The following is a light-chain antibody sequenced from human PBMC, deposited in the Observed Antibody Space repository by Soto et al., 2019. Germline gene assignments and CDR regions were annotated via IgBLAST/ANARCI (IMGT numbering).Light chain of an antibody. Sequence: EIVMTQSPGTLSVSPGERATLSCRASQNVFSNVAWYQQRPGQPPRLLISGASTRATGVSARFSASGSGTDFTLTITSLQSEDFAVYYCQQSGSSPPTFGQGTKVEIK. V-gene: IGKV3-15*01. CDR1: QNVFSN. CDR2: GAS. J-gene: IGKJ1*01. CDR3: QQSGSSPPT.